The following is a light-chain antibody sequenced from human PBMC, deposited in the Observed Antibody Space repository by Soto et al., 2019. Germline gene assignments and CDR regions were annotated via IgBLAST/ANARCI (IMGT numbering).Light chain of an antibody. Sequence: DIVMTQSPDSLAVSLGERATINCKSSQSVLYSSTNKNYLAWYQQKPGQPPKLLIYWASTRESGVPDRFSGSGSGTDFTITISSLQAEDVAVYYCQQYYSAPRTFGQGTKLEIK. CDR3: QQYYSAPRT. CDR2: WAS. J-gene: IGKJ2*01. CDR1: QSVLYSSTNKNY. V-gene: IGKV4-1*01.